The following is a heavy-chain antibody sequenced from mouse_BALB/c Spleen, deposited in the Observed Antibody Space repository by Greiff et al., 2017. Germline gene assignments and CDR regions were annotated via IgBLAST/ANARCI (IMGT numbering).Heavy chain of an antibody. J-gene: IGHJ2*01. Sequence: EVKLVESGGDLVKPGGSLKLSCAASGFTFSSYGMSWVRQTPDKRLEWVATISSGGSYTYYPDSVKGRFTISRDNAKNTLYLQMSSLKSEDTAMYYCARHSPAPFDYWGQGTTLTVSS. CDR3: ARHSPAPFDY. CDR1: GFTFSSYG. CDR2: ISSGGSYT. V-gene: IGHV5-6*01.